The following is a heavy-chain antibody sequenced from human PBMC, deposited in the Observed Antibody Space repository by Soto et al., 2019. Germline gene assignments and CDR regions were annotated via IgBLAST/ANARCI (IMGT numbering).Heavy chain of an antibody. CDR2: INAGNGNT. CDR1: GYTFTSYA. V-gene: IGHV1-3*01. CDR3: AREGSGIGSGWYGY. D-gene: IGHD6-19*01. Sequence: ASVKVSCKASGYTFTSYAMHWVRQAPGQRLEWMGWINAGNGNTKYSQKFQGRVTITRDTSASIAYMELSSLRSEDTAVYYCAREGSGIGSGWYGYWGQGTLVTVSS. J-gene: IGHJ4*02.